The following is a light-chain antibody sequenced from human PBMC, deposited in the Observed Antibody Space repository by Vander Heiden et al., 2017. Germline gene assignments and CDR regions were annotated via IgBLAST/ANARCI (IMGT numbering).Light chain of an antibody. V-gene: IGKV1-39*01. CDR2: AAS. CDR1: QSISSY. Sequence: DIQMTPSPSSLSASIGDRVTIPCRASQSISSYLNWYQQKPGRAPKLLIYAASSLQSGVPSRFSGSGSGTDFTLTISRLQHEDFATYYCQQRYSTPLFTFGPGTKVDIK. CDR3: QQRYSTPLFT. J-gene: IGKJ3*01.